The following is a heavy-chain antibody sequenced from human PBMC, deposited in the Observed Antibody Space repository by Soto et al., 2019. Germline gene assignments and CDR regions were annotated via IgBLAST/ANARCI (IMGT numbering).Heavy chain of an antibody. CDR2: IYWDDDK. CDR3: AHGDTLTSHVWDA. J-gene: IGHJ5*02. CDR1: GFSVRRSGEA. Sequence: QITLKESGPSLVKPTQTLTLTCTFSGFSVRRSGEAVGWIRQPPGKALEWLALIYWDDDKRYSPSLRSRLTIAIGTSDNPVVLRMTNMEPVDTATYYCAHGDTLTSHVWDAWGQGTLVTVSS. V-gene: IGHV2-5*02. D-gene: IGHD3-9*01.